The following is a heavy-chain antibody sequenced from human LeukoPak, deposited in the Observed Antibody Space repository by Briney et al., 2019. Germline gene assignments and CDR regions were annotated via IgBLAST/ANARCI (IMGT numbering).Heavy chain of an antibody. CDR2: ISGSGSTI. CDR1: GLTFSSYA. D-gene: IGHD3-22*01. CDR3: ARGLGEYYDSSGYRDAFDI. J-gene: IGHJ3*02. V-gene: IGHV3-23*01. Sequence: GGSLRLSCAASGLTFSSYAMSWVRQAPGKGLEWVSAISGSGSTIYYADSVKGRFTISRDNAKNSLYLQMNSLRAEDTAVYYCARGLGEYYDSSGYRDAFDIWGQGTMVTVSS.